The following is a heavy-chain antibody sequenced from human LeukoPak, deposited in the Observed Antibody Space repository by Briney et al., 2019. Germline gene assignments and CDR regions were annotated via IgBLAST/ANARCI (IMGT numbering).Heavy chain of an antibody. Sequence: PSETLSLTCTVSGDSISSSRYYWGWIRQSPGKGLQWIGIINHSEDIYYHESLRSRVTMSVDTSDNQFSLKLTSVTAADTAVYSGGSSRAGPVSPVLAFGGRGPLVSVSS. CDR2: INHSEDI. CDR3: GSSRAGPVSPVLAF. CDR1: GDSISSSRYY. D-gene: IGHD2/OR15-2a*01. V-gene: IGHV4-39*01. J-gene: IGHJ4*02.